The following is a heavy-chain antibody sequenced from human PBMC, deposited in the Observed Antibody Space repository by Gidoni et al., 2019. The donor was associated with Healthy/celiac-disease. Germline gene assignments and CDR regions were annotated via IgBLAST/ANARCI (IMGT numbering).Heavy chain of an antibody. CDR3: ARAGAAGTLRYYYGMDV. CDR1: GFTFSSYW. D-gene: IGHD6-13*01. Sequence: EVQLVESGGGLVQPGGSLRLSCAASGFTFSSYWMSWVRQAPGKGLEWVANIKQGGSEKYYVDSVKGRFTISRDNAKNSLYLQMNSLRAEDTAVYYCARAGAAGTLRYYYGMDVWGQGTTVTVSS. CDR2: IKQGGSEK. J-gene: IGHJ6*02. V-gene: IGHV3-7*04.